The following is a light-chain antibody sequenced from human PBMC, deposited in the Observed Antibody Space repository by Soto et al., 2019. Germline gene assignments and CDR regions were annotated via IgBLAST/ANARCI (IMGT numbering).Light chain of an antibody. J-gene: IGKJ1*01. CDR2: AAS. V-gene: IGKV1-39*01. CDR3: QQSYSTPRT. CDR1: QSVTNY. Sequence: DIQMTQSASSLSASVGDRVTITCRASQSVTNYLNWYQQQPGKAPKLLIYAASSLQSGVPSRFSGSGSGTDFTLTISSLQPEDFATYFCQQSYSTPRTFGQGTKVEIK.